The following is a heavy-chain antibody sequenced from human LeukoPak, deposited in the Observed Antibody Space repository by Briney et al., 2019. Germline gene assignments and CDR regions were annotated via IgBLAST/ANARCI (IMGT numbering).Heavy chain of an antibody. CDR3: ARDRGDQYFWQLDAFDI. Sequence: SETLSLTCTVSGGSISYYYWSWIRQPAGKGLEWIGRIYTSGSTNYNPSLKSRVTMSVDTSKNQFSLKLSSVTAADTAVYYCARDRGDQYFWQLDAFDIWGQGTMVTVSS. V-gene: IGHV4-4*07. J-gene: IGHJ3*02. CDR1: GGSISYYY. D-gene: IGHD2/OR15-2a*01. CDR2: IYTSGST.